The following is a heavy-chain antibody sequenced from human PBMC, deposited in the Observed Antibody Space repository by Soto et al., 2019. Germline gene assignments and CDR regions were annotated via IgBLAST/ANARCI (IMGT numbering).Heavy chain of an antibody. CDR3: ARCIQQDHYDGMYV. Sequence: ASVKVSCKASGYTFYSHSISWVRQAPGQGLEWMGRISADNGNTKYAQKFRGRVTMTTDTSTSTVYMELRNLRSDDTAVYYCARCIQQDHYDGMYVWSQGTTVTVSS. CDR1: GYTFYSHS. V-gene: IGHV1-18*01. CDR2: ISADNGNT. D-gene: IGHD1-1*01. J-gene: IGHJ6*02.